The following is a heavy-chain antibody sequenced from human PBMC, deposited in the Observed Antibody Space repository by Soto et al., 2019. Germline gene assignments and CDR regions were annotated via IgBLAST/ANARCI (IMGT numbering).Heavy chain of an antibody. J-gene: IGHJ6*02. D-gene: IGHD6-19*01. Sequence: QVQLVQSGAEVKKPGASVKVSCKASGYTFTSYYMHWVRQAPGQGLEWMGIINPSGGSTSYAQKFQGRVTMTRDTSTSTVYMELSSLRSEDTAVYYCARSWHSSGWSTKNYYYYGMDVWGQGTTVTVSS. CDR2: INPSGGST. CDR1: GYTFTSYY. V-gene: IGHV1-46*01. CDR3: ARSWHSSGWSTKNYYYYGMDV.